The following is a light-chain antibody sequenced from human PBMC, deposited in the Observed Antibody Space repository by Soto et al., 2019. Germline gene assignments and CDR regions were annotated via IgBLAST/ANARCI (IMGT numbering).Light chain of an antibody. V-gene: IGLV4-69*01. CDR3: QTWGTGTGV. Sequence: QSVLTQSPSASASLGASVKLTCTLSSGHNNYAIAWHQQQPEKGPRYLMKLDSDGSHTKGDGIPDRFSGSSSGAERYLTISSLQSEDEADYYCQTWGTGTGVFGGGTKLTVL. CDR1: SGHNNYA. J-gene: IGLJ3*02. CDR2: LDSDGSH.